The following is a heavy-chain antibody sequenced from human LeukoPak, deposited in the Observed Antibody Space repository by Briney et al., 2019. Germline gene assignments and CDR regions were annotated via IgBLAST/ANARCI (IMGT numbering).Heavy chain of an antibody. CDR3: ARPYCSSTSCYSDAFDI. CDR1: GYTFTSYD. D-gene: IGHD2-2*01. V-gene: IGHV1-46*01. J-gene: IGHJ3*02. CDR2: INPSGGST. Sequence: ASVKVSCKASGYTFTSYDINWVRQATGQGLEWMGIINPSGGSTSYAQKFQGRVTMTRDTSTSTVYMELSSLRSEDTAVYYCARPYCSSTSCYSDAFDIWGQGTMVTVSS.